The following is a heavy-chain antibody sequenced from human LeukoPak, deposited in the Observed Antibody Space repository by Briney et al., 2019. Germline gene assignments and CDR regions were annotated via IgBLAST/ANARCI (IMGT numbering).Heavy chain of an antibody. V-gene: IGHV1-69*06. Sequence: ASVKVSCKASGGTFSSYAISWVRQAPGQGLEWMGGIIPIFGTANYAQKFQGRVTITADKSTSTAYMELSSLRSEDTAVYYCARPRRTYYYDSSGYGYWGQGTLVTVSS. CDR3: ARPRRTYYYDSSGYGY. CDR1: GGTFSSYA. D-gene: IGHD3-22*01. J-gene: IGHJ4*02. CDR2: IIPIFGTA.